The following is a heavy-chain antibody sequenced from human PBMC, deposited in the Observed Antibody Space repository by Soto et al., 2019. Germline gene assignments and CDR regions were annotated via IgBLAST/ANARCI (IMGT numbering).Heavy chain of an antibody. CDR3: VRRHVSATGIDWFDP. D-gene: IGHD6-13*01. CDR1: GYGFTGDG. V-gene: IGHV1-3*01. J-gene: IGHJ5*02. CDR2: INAANGDT. Sequence: GASVKVSCKAAGYGFTGDGIHWVRQAPGQRLGWMGWINAANGDTKYSPKFQGRVTITRDTSASTAYMELSSLRSEDTAVYYCVRRHVSATGIDWFDPWGQGTLVNVS.